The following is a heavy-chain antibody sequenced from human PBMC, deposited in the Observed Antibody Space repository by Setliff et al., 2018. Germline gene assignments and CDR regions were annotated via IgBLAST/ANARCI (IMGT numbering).Heavy chain of an antibody. CDR3: ARGRIHDSSDYIGNWFDP. D-gene: IGHD3-22*01. J-gene: IGHJ5*02. CDR1: GYNFTGYY. Sequence: ASVKVSCKASGYNFTGYYIHWVRQAPGEGLEWMGCINVNSGDTNYAQKFQGRVIVTRDTSSSTAYMELRSLRPDDTAVYFCARGRIHDSSDYIGNWFDPWGQGTLVTVSS. CDR2: INVNSGDT. V-gene: IGHV1-2*02.